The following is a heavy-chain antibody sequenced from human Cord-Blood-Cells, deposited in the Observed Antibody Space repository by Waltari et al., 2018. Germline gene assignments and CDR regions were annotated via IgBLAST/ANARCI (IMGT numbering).Heavy chain of an antibody. CDR2: INPNSGGT. V-gene: IGHV1-2*04. D-gene: IGHD2-8*01. Sequence: RQAPGQGLEWMGWINPNSGGTNYAQKFQGWVTMTRDTSISTAYMELSRLRSDDTALYYCARESYCTNGVCYDYWGQGTLVTVSS. J-gene: IGHJ4*02. CDR3: ARESYCTNGVCYDY.